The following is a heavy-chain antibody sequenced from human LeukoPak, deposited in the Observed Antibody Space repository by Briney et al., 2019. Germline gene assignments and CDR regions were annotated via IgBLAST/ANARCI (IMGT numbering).Heavy chain of an antibody. V-gene: IGHV4-59*01. CDR2: IYYSGST. J-gene: IGHJ4*02. Sequence: PSETLSLTCTVSGGSISSYYWSWIRQPPGKGLEWIGYIYYSGSTNYNPSLKSRVTISVDTSKNQFSLKLSPVTAADTAVYYCASQGSGWYEAVINWGQGTLVTVSS. D-gene: IGHD6-19*01. CDR3: ASQGSGWYEAVIN. CDR1: GGSISSYY.